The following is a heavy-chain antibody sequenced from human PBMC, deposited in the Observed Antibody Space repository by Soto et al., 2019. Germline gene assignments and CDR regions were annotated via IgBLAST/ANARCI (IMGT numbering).Heavy chain of an antibody. CDR2: VSETGTVT. CDR3: VTGSSGTRGEDF. D-gene: IGHD3-16*01. V-gene: IGHV3-23*01. Sequence: GSLRLSCVASGINLINHAMTWVRQAPGKGLEWVSTVSETGTVTYYADSVKGRFTISRDNSRNTLYLQLNNLRAEDTAVYYCVTGSSGTRGEDFWGPGALVTVSS. CDR1: GINLINHA. J-gene: IGHJ4*02.